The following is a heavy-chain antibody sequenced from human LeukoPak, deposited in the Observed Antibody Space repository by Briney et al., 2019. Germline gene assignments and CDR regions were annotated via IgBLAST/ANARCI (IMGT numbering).Heavy chain of an antibody. Sequence: GGSLRLSCAASGFTFSRDWMSWVRQAPGKGPEWVANIKEDGTKIDYVDSMRGRFTISRDNAKNSLYLQMNSLRAEDTAVYYCAKAGYWGQGTLVTVSS. V-gene: IGHV3-7*01. J-gene: IGHJ4*02. CDR2: IKEDGTKI. CDR1: GFTFSRDW. CDR3: AKAGY.